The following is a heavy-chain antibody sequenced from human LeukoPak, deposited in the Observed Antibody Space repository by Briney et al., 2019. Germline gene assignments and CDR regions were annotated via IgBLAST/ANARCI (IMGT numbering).Heavy chain of an antibody. Sequence: GGSLRLSCAASGFTLSSFWMSWVRQTPGKGLEWVSVVYSGGSTYYADSVKGRFTISRDNSKNTLYLQMNSLRAEDTAVYYCARDVYGSGSYYHGDWGQGTLVTVSS. J-gene: IGHJ4*02. V-gene: IGHV3-66*01. CDR1: GFTLSSFW. CDR2: VYSGGST. D-gene: IGHD3-10*01. CDR3: ARDVYGSGSYYHGD.